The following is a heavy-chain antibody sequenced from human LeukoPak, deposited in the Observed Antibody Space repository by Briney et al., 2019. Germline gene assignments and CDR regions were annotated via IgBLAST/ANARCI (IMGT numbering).Heavy chain of an antibody. V-gene: IGHV4-39*07. J-gene: IGHJ3*02. D-gene: IGHD2-2*02. Sequence: SETLSLTCTVSGGSISSSSYYWGWIRQPPGKGLEWTGSIYTSGSTNYNPSLKSRVTISVDTSKNQFSLKLSSVTAADTAVYYCARGYLIVPAAIADDAFDIWGQGTMVTVSS. CDR2: IYTSGST. CDR1: GGSISSSSYY. CDR3: ARGYLIVPAAIADDAFDI.